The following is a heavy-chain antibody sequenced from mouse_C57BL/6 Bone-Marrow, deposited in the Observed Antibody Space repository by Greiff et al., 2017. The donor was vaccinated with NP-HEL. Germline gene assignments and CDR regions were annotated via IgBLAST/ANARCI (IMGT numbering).Heavy chain of an antibody. CDR3: ARNPYYGSSRHWYFDV. CDR2: IDPSDSYT. CDR1: GYTFTSYW. J-gene: IGHJ1*03. V-gene: IGHV1-59*01. Sequence: VQLQQPGAELVRPGTSVKLSCKASGYTFTSYWMHWVKQRPGQGLEWIGVIDPSDSYTNYNQKFKGKATLTVDTSSSTAYMQLSSLTSEDSAVYYCARNPYYGSSRHWYFDVWGTGTTVTVSS. D-gene: IGHD1-1*01.